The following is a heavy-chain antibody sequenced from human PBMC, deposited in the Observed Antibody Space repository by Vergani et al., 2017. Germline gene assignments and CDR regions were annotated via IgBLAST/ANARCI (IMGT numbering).Heavy chain of an antibody. CDR1: GFSLSNARMG. CDR2: IFSNDVK. Sequence: QVTLKESGPVLVKPTETLTLTCTVSGFSLSNARMGVSWIRQPPGKALEWLAHIFSNDVKSYSTSLKSSLTIAKDTFKSQVVLTMTNMDPVDTATYYGARIQPELAYGGGDCYFWFDHWGQGTLVTVSS. V-gene: IGHV2-26*01. J-gene: IGHJ5*02. D-gene: IGHD2-21*02. CDR3: ARIQPELAYGGGDCYFWFDH.